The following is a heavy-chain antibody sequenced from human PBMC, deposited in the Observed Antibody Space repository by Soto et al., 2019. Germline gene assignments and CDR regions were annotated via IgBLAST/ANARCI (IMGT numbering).Heavy chain of an antibody. D-gene: IGHD5-18*01. J-gene: IGHJ5*02. CDR3: ARTQRIKLWYNWFDP. Sequence: LSLTFTVSGGSVSSGSYYWSWIRQPPGKVLEWIGYIYYSGSTNDNPSLKSRVTISVDTSKNQFSLKLSSVTAADTAVYYCARTQRIKLWYNWFDPWGQATLVTFSS. CDR1: GGSVSSGSYY. V-gene: IGHV4-61*01. CDR2: IYYSGST.